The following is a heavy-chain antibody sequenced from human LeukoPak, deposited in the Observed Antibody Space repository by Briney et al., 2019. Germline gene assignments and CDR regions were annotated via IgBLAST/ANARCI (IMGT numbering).Heavy chain of an antibody. V-gene: IGHV3-30-3*01. J-gene: IGHJ6*02. CDR1: GFTFSSYA. D-gene: IGHD6-13*01. CDR3: ARDQQDGDYYYYGMDV. CDR2: ISYDGSNK. Sequence: GRSLRLSCAAPGFTFSSYAMHWVRQAPDKGLEWVAVISYDGSNKYYADSVKGRFTISRDNSKNTLYLQMNSLRAEDTAVYYCARDQQDGDYYYYGMDVWGQGTTVTVSS.